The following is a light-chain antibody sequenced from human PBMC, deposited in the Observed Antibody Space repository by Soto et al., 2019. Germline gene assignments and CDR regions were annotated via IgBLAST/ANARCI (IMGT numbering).Light chain of an antibody. CDR3: QQYKNWPPIT. V-gene: IGKV3-15*01. CDR1: QSVSSN. CDR2: GAS. Sequence: EIVMTQSPATLSVSPGEGVTLSCRASQSVSSNLAWYQQRPGQAPRLLIYGASTRATGIPARFSGSGSGTEFTLTISSLQSEDFALYYCQQYKNWPPITFGQGTRLEIK. J-gene: IGKJ5*01.